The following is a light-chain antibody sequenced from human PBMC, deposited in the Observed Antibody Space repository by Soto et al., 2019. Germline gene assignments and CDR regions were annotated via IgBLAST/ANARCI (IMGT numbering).Light chain of an antibody. CDR1: SSNIGSNY. CDR2: RNN. Sequence: QTVLTQPPSASVTPGQRVTISCSGSSSNIGSNYVYWYQQLPGTAPKLLIYRNNQRPSGVPDRFSGSKSGTSAPLAISGLRSEDEADYYCAAWDDSLSGYVFGTGTKVTVL. J-gene: IGLJ1*01. CDR3: AAWDDSLSGYV. V-gene: IGLV1-47*01.